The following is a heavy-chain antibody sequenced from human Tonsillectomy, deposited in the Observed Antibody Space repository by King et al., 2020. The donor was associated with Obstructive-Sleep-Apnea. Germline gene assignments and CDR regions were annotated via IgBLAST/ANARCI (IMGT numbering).Heavy chain of an antibody. V-gene: IGHV4-4*07. Sequence: VQLQESGPGLVKPSETLSLTCTFSGGSISSYYWSWIRQPAGKGLEWIGRIYTSVSTNYNPSLKSRVTTSVDTSKNPFSLKLSSVTAADTAVYYCARDSKTERAFDYWGQGTLVTVSS. CDR3: ARDSKTERAFDY. CDR2: IYTSVST. J-gene: IGHJ4*02. CDR1: GGSISSYY. D-gene: IGHD1-26*01.